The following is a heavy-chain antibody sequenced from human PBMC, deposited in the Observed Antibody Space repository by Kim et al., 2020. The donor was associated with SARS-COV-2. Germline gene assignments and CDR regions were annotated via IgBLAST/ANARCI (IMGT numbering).Heavy chain of an antibody. Sequence: ASVKVSCKASGYTFTSYDINWVRQATGQGLEWMGWMNPNSGNTGYAQKFQGRVTMTRNTSISTAYMELSSLRSEDTAVYYCARSGSTMVRGVMYYYGMDVWGQGTTVTVSS. CDR2: MNPNSGNT. D-gene: IGHD3-10*01. CDR3: ARSGSTMVRGVMYYYGMDV. V-gene: IGHV1-8*01. J-gene: IGHJ6*02. CDR1: GYTFTSYD.